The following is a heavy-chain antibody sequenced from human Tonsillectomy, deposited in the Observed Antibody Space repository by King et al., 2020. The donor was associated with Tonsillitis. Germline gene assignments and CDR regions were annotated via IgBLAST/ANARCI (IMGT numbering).Heavy chain of an antibody. J-gene: IGHJ4*02. CDR1: GYTFTGYY. Sequence: QLVQSGAEVKKPGASVKVSCKASGYTFTGYYMHWVRQAPGQGLEWMGWINLNSGCTNFAQKFQGRVTMTRDTSISTAYMELNRLRSDDTAVYSCARSVYDFWSGYPDYWGQGTLVTVSS. CDR3: ARSVYDFWSGYPDY. D-gene: IGHD3-3*01. CDR2: INLNSGCT. V-gene: IGHV1-2*02.